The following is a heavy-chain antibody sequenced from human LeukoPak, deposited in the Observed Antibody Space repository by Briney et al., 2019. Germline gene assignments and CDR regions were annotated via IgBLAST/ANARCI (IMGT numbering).Heavy chain of an antibody. D-gene: IGHD6-13*01. Sequence: PSETLSLTCTVSGGSISSGSYYWSWIRQPAGKGLEWIGRIYISGNTNYNPSLKSRVTISVDTSKNQFSLKLSSVTAADTAVYYCVREDTSSWWGSYYYYYMDVWGKGTTVTVSS. CDR3: VREDTSSWWGSYYYYYMDV. CDR2: IYISGNT. V-gene: IGHV4-61*02. CDR1: GGSISSGSYY. J-gene: IGHJ6*03.